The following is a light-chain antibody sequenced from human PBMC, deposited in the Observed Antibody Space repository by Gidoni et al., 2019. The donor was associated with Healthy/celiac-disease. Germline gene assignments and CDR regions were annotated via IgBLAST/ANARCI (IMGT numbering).Light chain of an antibody. CDR2: AAS. CDR3: QQSYSTPLT. CDR1: QSISSY. V-gene: IGKV1-39*01. J-gene: IGKJ4*01. Sequence: IQMTQSPSSLSASVGDRVTITCRASQSISSYLNWYQQKPGKAPKLLIYAASSLQSGVPSRFSGSGSGTDFTLTISSLQPEDFATYYCQQSYSTPLTFXGXTKVXIK.